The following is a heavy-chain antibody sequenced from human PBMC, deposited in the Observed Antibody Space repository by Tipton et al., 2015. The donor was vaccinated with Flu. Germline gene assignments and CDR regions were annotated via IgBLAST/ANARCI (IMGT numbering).Heavy chain of an antibody. V-gene: IGHV4-39*07. CDR2: IYYSGST. Sequence: LRLSCTVSGGSISRSSYYWGWIRQPPGKGLEWIGSIYYSGSTYYNPSLKSRVTISVDKSKNQFSLKLSSVTAADTAVYSCASSYWIRGVTQVHYWGQGTLVTVSS. CDR1: GGSISRSSYY. CDR3: ASSYWIRGVTQVHY. D-gene: IGHD3-10*01. J-gene: IGHJ4*02.